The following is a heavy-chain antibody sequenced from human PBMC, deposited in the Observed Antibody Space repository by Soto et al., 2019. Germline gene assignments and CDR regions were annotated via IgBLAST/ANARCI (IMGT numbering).Heavy chain of an antibody. Sequence: TSETLSLTCTVSGGSISSSSYYWGWIRQPPGKGLEWIGSIYYSGSTYYNPSLKSRVTISVDTSKNQFSLKLSSVTAADTAVYYCARRYSYGYYDYWGQGTLVTVSS. CDR3: ARRYSYGYYDY. D-gene: IGHD5-18*01. J-gene: IGHJ4*02. CDR1: GGSISSSSYY. V-gene: IGHV4-39*01. CDR2: IYYSGST.